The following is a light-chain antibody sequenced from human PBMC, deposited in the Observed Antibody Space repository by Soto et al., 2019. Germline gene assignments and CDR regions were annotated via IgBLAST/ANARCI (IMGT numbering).Light chain of an antibody. CDR1: QSISSSY. Sequence: EIVLTQSPGTLSLSPGERATLSCRASQSISSSYLAWYQQKPGQAPRLLVYGASSRATGIPDRFSGSGSGTDFTLTISRLEPEECAVYYCQQYGSSRFTFGPGTKVDIK. V-gene: IGKV3-20*01. J-gene: IGKJ3*01. CDR3: QQYGSSRFT. CDR2: GAS.